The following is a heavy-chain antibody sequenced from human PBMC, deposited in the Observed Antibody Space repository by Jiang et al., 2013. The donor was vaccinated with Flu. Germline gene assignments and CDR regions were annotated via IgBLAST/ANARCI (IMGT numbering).Heavy chain of an antibody. V-gene: IGHV3-30*18. Sequence: SCAASGFTFSSYGMHWVRQAPGKGLEWVAVISYDGSNKYYADSVKGRFTISRDNSKNTLYLQMNSLRAEDTAVYYCAKDALITISYPLYGMDVWGQGTTVTVSS. CDR3: AKDALITISYPLYGMDV. CDR2: ISYDGSNK. CDR1: GFTFSSYG. D-gene: IGHD3-9*01. J-gene: IGHJ6*02.